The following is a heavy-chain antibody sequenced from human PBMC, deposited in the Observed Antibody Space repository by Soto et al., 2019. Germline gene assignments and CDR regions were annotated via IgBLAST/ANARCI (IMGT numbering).Heavy chain of an antibody. D-gene: IGHD1-20*01. CDR1: GFAFSRFA. J-gene: IGHJ6*02. CDR3: ARERRTNWKRYYYGMDV. Sequence: EVQLLESGGGLVQPGGSLRLSCAASGFAFSRFALSWVRQAPGRGLEWVSAIRGSGDDTYYADSVKGRFNISRDNSKNSLYLQMNSLRAEDTAVYYCARERRTNWKRYYYGMDVWGQGTTVTVSS. V-gene: IGHV3-23*01. CDR2: IRGSGDDT.